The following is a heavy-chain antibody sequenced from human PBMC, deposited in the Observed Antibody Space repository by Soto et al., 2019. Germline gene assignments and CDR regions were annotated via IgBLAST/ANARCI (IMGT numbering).Heavy chain of an antibody. CDR1: GLTFSSSA. J-gene: IGHJ6*02. V-gene: IGHV3-30*03. CDR3: AAETKSYFYGMDV. CDR2: ISYDGSNK. Sequence: QVQLVESGGGVVQPGRSLRLSCAASGLTFSSSAMHWVRQAPGKGLEWVALISYDGSNKYYEDSVKGRFTISRDNSKNTLDLQMNSLREEDTAVYYCAAETKSYFYGMDVWGQGTTVTVSS.